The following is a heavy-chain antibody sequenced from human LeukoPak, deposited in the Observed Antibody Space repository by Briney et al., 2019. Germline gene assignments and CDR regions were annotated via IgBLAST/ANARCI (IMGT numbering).Heavy chain of an antibody. CDR2: ISGDGGST. CDR1: GFTFDDYA. Sequence: PGGSLRLSCAASGFTFDDYAMHWVRQAPGKGLEWVSLISGDGGSTYYADSVKGRFTISRDNSKNSLYLQMYSLRTEDTALYYCAKDRGGWRQLDYWGQGTLVTVSS. J-gene: IGHJ4*02. V-gene: IGHV3-43*02. D-gene: IGHD6-19*01. CDR3: AKDRGGWRQLDY.